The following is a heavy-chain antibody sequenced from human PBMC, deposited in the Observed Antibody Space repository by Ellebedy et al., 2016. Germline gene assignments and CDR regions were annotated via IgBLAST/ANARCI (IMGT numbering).Heavy chain of an antibody. CDR1: GGSISSYY. V-gene: IGHV4-59*13. CDR2: IYYSGST. Sequence: SETLSLTXTVSGGSISSYYWSWIRQPPGKGLEWIGYIYYSGSTNYNPSLKSRVTISVDTSKNQFSLNLTSVTAADTAAYYCARGNLFDIWGQGTIVTVSS. CDR3: ARGNLFDI. J-gene: IGHJ3*02.